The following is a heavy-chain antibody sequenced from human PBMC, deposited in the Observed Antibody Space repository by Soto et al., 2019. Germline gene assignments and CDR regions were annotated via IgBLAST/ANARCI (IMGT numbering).Heavy chain of an antibody. J-gene: IGHJ4*02. D-gene: IGHD3-3*01. Sequence: GASVNIYCKASGFTFTSSAVQWVRQARGQRLEWIGWIVVGSGNTNYAQKFQERVTITRDMSTSTAYMELSSLRSEDTAVYYCAAGSRWYDFLGPDYWGQGTLVTVSS. CDR2: IVVGSGNT. CDR1: GFTFTSSA. CDR3: AAGSRWYDFLGPDY. V-gene: IGHV1-58*01.